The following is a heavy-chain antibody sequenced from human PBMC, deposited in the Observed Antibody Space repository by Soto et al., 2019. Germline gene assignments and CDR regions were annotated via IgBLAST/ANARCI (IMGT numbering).Heavy chain of an antibody. CDR1: GYSFTSYW. CDR3: PRHSAQPYSSGWYVETLDV. Sequence: GESLNISCKGSGYSFTSYWIGWVRQMPGKGLEWMGIIYPGDSDTRYSPSFQGQVTISADKSISTAYLQWSSLKASDTAMYYCPRHSAQPYSSGWYVETLDVWGQGTTVTVYS. CDR2: IYPGDSDT. J-gene: IGHJ6*02. D-gene: IGHD6-19*01. V-gene: IGHV5-51*01.